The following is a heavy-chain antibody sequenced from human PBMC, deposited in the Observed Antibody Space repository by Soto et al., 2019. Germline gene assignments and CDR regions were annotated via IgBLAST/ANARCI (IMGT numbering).Heavy chain of an antibody. CDR1: GFTFSSYG. Sequence: GESLKISCAASGFTFSSYGMHWVRQAPGKGLEWVAVIWYDGSNKYYADSVKGRFTISRDNSKNTLYLQMNSLRAEDTAVYYCAREVSSGSGSYYPGDYYYGMDVWGQGTTVTVSS. CDR2: IWYDGSNK. J-gene: IGHJ6*02. V-gene: IGHV3-33*01. CDR3: AREVSSGSGSYYPGDYYYGMDV. D-gene: IGHD3-10*01.